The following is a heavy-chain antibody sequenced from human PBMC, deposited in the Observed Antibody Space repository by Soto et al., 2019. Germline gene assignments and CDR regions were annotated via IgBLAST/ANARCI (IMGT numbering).Heavy chain of an antibody. CDR2: MSYDGTNT. J-gene: IGHJ4*01. Sequence: GSLRLSCTASGXMFSAYAMLWVRQAPGKGLEWVAAMSYDGTNTYYADSVKGRFNISGDNSKNTLFLQMSSLTADESAVYYCARDPSPYTSGWYGIDFWGLGTLATVS. CDR3: ARDPSPYTSGWYGIDF. CDR1: GXMFSAYA. V-gene: IGHV3-30-3*01. D-gene: IGHD6-19*01.